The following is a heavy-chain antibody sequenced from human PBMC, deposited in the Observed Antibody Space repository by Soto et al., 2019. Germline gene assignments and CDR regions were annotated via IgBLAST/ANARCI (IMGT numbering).Heavy chain of an antibody. Sequence: QVQLVQSGAEVKKPGASVKVSCKASGYTFTSYDINWVRQSTGQGLEWMGWMNPNSGNTGYAQKFQGRVPMTRNTSIPTTYLELSSLRSDDPAVYYCSRETTGTTIMDVWGQGTTVTVSS. CDR2: MNPNSGNT. J-gene: IGHJ6*02. CDR3: SRETTGTTIMDV. V-gene: IGHV1-8*01. D-gene: IGHD1-1*01. CDR1: GYTFTSYD.